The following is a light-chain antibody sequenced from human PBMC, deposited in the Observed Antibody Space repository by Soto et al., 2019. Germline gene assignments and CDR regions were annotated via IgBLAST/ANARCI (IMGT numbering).Light chain of an antibody. CDR2: AAA. CDR1: EDILSH. J-gene: IGKJ1*01. V-gene: IGKV1-9*01. CDR3: QQSYSTPRT. Sequence: DISLTQSPSFLSASVGDRVTITCRASEDILSHLAWYQQKPGKAPNLLIYAAAYLQSGVPSRFSGSRSETEFTLTISSLQPEDFATYYCQQSYSTPRTFGQGTKVDIK.